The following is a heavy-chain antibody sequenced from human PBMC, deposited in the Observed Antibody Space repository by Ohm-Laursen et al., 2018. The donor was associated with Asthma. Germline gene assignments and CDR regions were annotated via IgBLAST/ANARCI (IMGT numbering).Heavy chain of an antibody. V-gene: IGHV4-31*03. CDR3: AREVVVADKAKNWFNP. CDR1: GGSISSGGYY. Sequence: TLSLTCPVSGGSISSGGYYWSWIRQHPGKGLEWIGYIYYSGSTYYNPSLKSRVTISVDTSKNQFSLKLSSVTAADTAVYYCAREVVVADKAKNWFNPWGQGTLVTVSS. J-gene: IGHJ5*02. D-gene: IGHD2-15*01. CDR2: IYYSGST.